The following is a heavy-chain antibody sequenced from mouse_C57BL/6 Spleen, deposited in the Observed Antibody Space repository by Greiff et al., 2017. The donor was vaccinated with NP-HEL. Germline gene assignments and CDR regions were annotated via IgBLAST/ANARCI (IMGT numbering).Heavy chain of an antibody. CDR2: INPYNGDT. D-gene: IGHD2-4*01. Sequence: EVQLQQSGPELVKPGDSVKISCKASGYSFTGYFMNWVMQSHGKSLEWIGHINPYNGDTFYNQKFKGKATLTVDKSSSTAHMELRSLTSEDSAVYYCARLYDYDPDYAMDYWGQGTSVTVSS. J-gene: IGHJ4*01. CDR1: GYSFTGYF. V-gene: IGHV1-20*01. CDR3: ARLYDYDPDYAMDY.